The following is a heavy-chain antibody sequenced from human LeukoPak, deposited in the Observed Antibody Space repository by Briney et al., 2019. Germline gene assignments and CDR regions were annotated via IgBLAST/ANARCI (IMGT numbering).Heavy chain of an antibody. D-gene: IGHD3-9*01. CDR2: IYYSGST. Sequence: SETLSLTCTVSGGSISSYYWSWIRQPPGKGLEWIRYIYYSGSTNYNPSLKSRVTISVDTSKNQFSLKLSSVTAADTAVYYCARDPYYDILTGTVGSAFDIWGQGTMVTVSS. V-gene: IGHV4-59*01. CDR1: GGSISSYY. CDR3: ARDPYYDILTGTVGSAFDI. J-gene: IGHJ3*02.